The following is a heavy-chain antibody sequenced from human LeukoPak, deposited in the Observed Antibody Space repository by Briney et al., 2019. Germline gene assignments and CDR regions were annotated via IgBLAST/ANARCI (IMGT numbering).Heavy chain of an antibody. CDR1: GGSFSGYY. V-gene: IGHV4-34*01. CDR2: INHSGST. Sequence: PSETLSLTCAVYGGSFSGYYWSWIRQPPGKGLEWIGEINHSGSTNYNPSLKSRVTISVDKSKNQFSLKLSSVTAADTAVYYCAHSSSDVDYWGQGTLVTVSS. CDR3: AHSSSDVDY. D-gene: IGHD6-6*01. J-gene: IGHJ4*02.